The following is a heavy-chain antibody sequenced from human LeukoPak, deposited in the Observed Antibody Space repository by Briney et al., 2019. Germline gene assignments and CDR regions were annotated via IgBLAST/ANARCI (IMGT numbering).Heavy chain of an antibody. D-gene: IGHD3-10*01. V-gene: IGHV1-18*04. CDR2: ISAYNGNT. CDR3: AVSELLSDNDY. J-gene: IGHJ4*02. CDR1: GYTVTSYG. Sequence: GASVKVSCKASGYTVTSYGISWVRQAPGQGLEWMGWISAYNGNTNYAQKLQGRVTMTTDTSTSTAYMELRSLRSDDTAVYYCAVSELLSDNDYWGQATLVTVSS.